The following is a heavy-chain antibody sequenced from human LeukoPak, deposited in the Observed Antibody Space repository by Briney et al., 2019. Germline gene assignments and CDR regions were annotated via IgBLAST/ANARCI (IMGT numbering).Heavy chain of an antibody. CDR3: ARAGGWAREDYKGDAFDI. Sequence: ASVKVSCKASGYTFTNYGISRVRQAPGQGLEWMGWISTYNGNSNYAQKLQDRVTMTTDTPTTTAYMDLRSLRSDDTAVYYCARAGGWAREDYKGDAFDIWGQGTMVTVSS. D-gene: IGHD6-19*01. CDR2: ISTYNGNS. CDR1: GYTFTNYG. J-gene: IGHJ3*02. V-gene: IGHV1-18*01.